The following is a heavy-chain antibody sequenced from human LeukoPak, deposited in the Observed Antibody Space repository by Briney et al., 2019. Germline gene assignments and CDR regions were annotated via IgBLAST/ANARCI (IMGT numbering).Heavy chain of an antibody. CDR3: AIPPGDYGAFDI. D-gene: IGHD4-17*01. CDR2: IRYDGSNK. Sequence: GGSLRLSCAASGFTFSSYAMSWVRQAPGKGLEWVAFIRYDGSNKYYADSVKGRFTISRDNSKNTLYLQMNSLRAEDTAVYYCAIPPGDYGAFDIWGQGTMVTVSS. J-gene: IGHJ3*02. CDR1: GFTFSSYA. V-gene: IGHV3-30*02.